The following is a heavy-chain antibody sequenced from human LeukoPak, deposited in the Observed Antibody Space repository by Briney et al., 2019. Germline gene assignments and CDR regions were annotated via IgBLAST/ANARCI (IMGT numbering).Heavy chain of an antibody. CDR1: GFTFSDYY. Sequence: NSGGSLRLSCAASGFTFSDYYMSWIRQAPGKGLEWVSYISSSGSTIYYADSVKGRFTISRDNAKNSLYLQMNSLRAEDTAVYYCARDYGYQLLTVSLYYYYGMDVWGQGTTVTVSS. CDR2: ISSSGSTI. V-gene: IGHV3-11*01. CDR3: ARDYGYQLLTVSLYYYYGMDV. J-gene: IGHJ6*02. D-gene: IGHD2-2*01.